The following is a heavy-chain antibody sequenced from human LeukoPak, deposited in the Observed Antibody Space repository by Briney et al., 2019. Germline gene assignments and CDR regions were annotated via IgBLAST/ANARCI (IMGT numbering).Heavy chain of an antibody. Sequence: PGGSLRLSCVASGFTFSKYCMTWVRQAPGKGLEWVANIKQDGGEKYYVDSVKGRFTISRDNAENSLYLQMNSLRAEDTAVYYCATALYYYDKSGFDYWGQGSLVTVSS. CDR1: GFTFSKYC. J-gene: IGHJ4*02. CDR3: ATALYYYDKSGFDY. CDR2: IKQDGGEK. V-gene: IGHV3-7*01. D-gene: IGHD3-22*01.